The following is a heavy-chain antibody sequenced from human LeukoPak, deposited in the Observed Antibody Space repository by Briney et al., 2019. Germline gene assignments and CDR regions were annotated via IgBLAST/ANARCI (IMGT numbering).Heavy chain of an antibody. J-gene: IGHJ5*02. D-gene: IGHD2-2*01. CDR1: GYTFTSYY. CDR3: ARGRPLVVPAADYKTWFHP. CDR2: INPSGGST. Sequence: ASVKVSCKASGYTFTSYYMHWVRQAPGQGLEWMGIINPSGGSTSYAQKFQGRVTMTRDTSTSTVYMELSSLRSEDTAVYYCARGRPLVVPAADYKTWFHPWAQGTLVTVSS. V-gene: IGHV1-46*01.